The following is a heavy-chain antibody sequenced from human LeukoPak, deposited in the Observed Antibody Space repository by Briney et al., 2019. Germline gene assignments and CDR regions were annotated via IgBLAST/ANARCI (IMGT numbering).Heavy chain of an antibody. V-gene: IGHV1-18*01. CDR3: ARYQGRNWLDP. CDR1: GYNCDRYG. CDR2: ISGHNGNT. J-gene: IGHJ5*02. Sequence: ASEKVSRKGSGYNCDRYGISWVRHAPGQGLEWRAWISGHNGNTQYAQKYPGRDAVTTETSPSTHHTDLRNLTSEETAAYCCARYQGRNWLDPWGQGTLVTVSS.